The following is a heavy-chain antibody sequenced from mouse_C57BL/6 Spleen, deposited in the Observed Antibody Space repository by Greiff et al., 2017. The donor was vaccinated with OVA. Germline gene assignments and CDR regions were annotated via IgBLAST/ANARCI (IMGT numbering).Heavy chain of an antibody. D-gene: IGHD1-1*01. J-gene: IGHJ2*01. CDR3: ARLTVVATKGFDY. CDR1: GYTFTSYG. CDR2: IYPRSGNT. Sequence: VKLVESGAELARPGASVKLSCKASGYTFTSYGISWVKQRTGQGLEWIGEIYPRSGNTYYNEKFKGKATLTADKSSSTAYMELRSLTSEDSAVYFCARLTVVATKGFDYWGQGTTLTVSS. V-gene: IGHV1-81*01.